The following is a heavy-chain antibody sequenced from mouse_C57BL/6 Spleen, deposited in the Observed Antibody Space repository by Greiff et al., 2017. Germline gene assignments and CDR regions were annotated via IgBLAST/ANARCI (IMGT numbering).Heavy chain of an antibody. J-gene: IGHJ1*03. D-gene: IGHD1-1*01. Sequence: QVQLQQPGAELVKPGASVKLSCKASGYTFTSYWMHWVKQRPGQGLEWIGMIHPNSGNTNYNEKFKSKATLTVDKSSSTAYMQLSSLTSEDSAVYYCANYYGSSSWYFDVWGTGTKVTVSS. CDR1: GYTFTSYW. CDR3: ANYYGSSSWYFDV. CDR2: IHPNSGNT. V-gene: IGHV1-64*01.